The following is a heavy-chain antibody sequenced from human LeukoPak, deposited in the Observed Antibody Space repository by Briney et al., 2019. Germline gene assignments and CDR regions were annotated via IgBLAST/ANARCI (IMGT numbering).Heavy chain of an antibody. J-gene: IGHJ4*02. CDR2: IKPNSGAT. V-gene: IGHV1-2*02. CDR3: ARSIDY. CDR1: GYTFTVQY. Sequence: ASVKVSCKASGYTFTVQYIHWLRQAPGQGLEWIGLIKPNSGATNYAQQYQGRVTMTRDTSINTAYMDLRSLRSDDTAVYYCARSIDYWGQGTLVTVSS.